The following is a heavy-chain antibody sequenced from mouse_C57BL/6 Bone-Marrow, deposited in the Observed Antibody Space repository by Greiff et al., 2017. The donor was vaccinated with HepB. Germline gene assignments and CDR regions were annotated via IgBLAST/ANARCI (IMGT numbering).Heavy chain of an antibody. Sequence: QVQLKQSGAELVRPGASVKLSCKASGYTFTDYYINWVKQRPGQGLEWIARIYPGSGNTYYNEKFKGKATLTAEKSSSTAYMQLSSLTSEDSAVYFCARGYYGYDKGSHYFDYWGQGTTLTVSS. CDR3: ARGYYGYDKGSHYFDY. D-gene: IGHD2-2*01. CDR2: IYPGSGNT. V-gene: IGHV1-76*01. CDR1: GYTFTDYY. J-gene: IGHJ2*01.